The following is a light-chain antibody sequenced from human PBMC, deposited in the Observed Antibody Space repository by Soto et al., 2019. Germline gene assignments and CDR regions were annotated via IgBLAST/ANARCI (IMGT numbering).Light chain of an antibody. CDR3: QQYDNLPLT. Sequence: IQMPQSPSTPSGSVGDRVTITCRASQTISSWLAWYQQKPGKAPKLLIYDASNLETGVPSRFSGSGSGTDFTFTISSLQPEDIATYYCQQYDNLPLTFGGGTKVDIK. CDR1: QTISSW. CDR2: DAS. V-gene: IGKV1-33*01. J-gene: IGKJ4*01.